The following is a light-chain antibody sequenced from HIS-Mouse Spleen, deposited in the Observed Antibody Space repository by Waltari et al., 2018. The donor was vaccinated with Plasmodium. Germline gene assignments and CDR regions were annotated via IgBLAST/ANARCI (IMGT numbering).Light chain of an antibody. CDR1: QSISSY. Sequence: IQMTPSPSSLSASLGDRVTLTCRASQSISSYLNWYQQKPGKAPKLLIYAASSLQSGVPSRFSGSGSGTDFTLTISSLQPEDFATYYCQQSYSTWTFGQGTKVEIK. CDR3: QQSYSTWT. V-gene: IGKV1-39*01. CDR2: AAS. J-gene: IGKJ1*01.